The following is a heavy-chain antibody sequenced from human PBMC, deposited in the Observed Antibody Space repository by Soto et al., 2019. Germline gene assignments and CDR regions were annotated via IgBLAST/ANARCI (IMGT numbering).Heavy chain of an antibody. V-gene: IGHV3-33*01. CDR1: GFTFSSYG. CDR3: ARKRGGTGYLFDY. Sequence: GGSLRLSCAASGFTFSSYGMHWVRQAPGKGLEWVAVIWYDGSNKYYADSVKGRFTISRDNSKNTLYLQMNSLRAEDTAVYYCARKRGGTGYLFDYWGQGTLVTVSS. CDR2: IWYDGSNK. D-gene: IGHD3-9*01. J-gene: IGHJ4*02.